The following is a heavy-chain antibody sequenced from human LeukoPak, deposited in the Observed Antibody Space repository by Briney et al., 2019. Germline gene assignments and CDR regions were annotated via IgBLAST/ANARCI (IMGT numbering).Heavy chain of an antibody. Sequence: GGSLTLYCAVSGFNCSSYGKSWVRMAPRKGQELVSAISSSGVNTYYADSVKGRFTISRDNSKNTLYLKMNSLRAEDTAVYYCAKDRSDRRVAAAGRDAFEIWGQRTMLTVS. CDR1: GFNCSSYG. D-gene: IGHD6-13*01. J-gene: IGHJ3*02. V-gene: IGHV3-23*01. CDR2: ISSSGVNT. CDR3: AKDRSDRRVAAAGRDAFEI.